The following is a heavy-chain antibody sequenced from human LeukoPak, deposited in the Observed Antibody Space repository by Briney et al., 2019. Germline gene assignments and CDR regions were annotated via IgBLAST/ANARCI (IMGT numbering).Heavy chain of an antibody. CDR1: GYSFTIYW. Sequence: GESLKISCKGSGYSFTIYWIGWVRQMPGKGLEWMGIIYPGDSDTRYSPSFQGQVTISADKSITTAYLQWSSLKASDTAMYYCARASYYDGSRIFDYWGQGTLVTVSS. CDR2: IYPGDSDT. J-gene: IGHJ4*02. CDR3: ARASYYDGSRIFDY. V-gene: IGHV5-51*01. D-gene: IGHD3-22*01.